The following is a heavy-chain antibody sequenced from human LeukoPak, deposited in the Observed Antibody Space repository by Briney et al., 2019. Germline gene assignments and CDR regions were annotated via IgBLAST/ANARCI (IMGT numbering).Heavy chain of an antibody. J-gene: IGHJ6*03. CDR1: GGSISSYY. D-gene: IGHD2-2*01. Sequence: SETLSLTCTVSGGSISSYYWSWIRQPAGKGLEWIGRIYTSGSTNYNPSLKSRVTMSVDTSKNQFSLKLSSVTAADTAVYYCARVRGYCSSTSCRPNYYYYMDVWGKGTTVTVSS. CDR3: ARVRGYCSSTSCRPNYYYYMDV. CDR2: IYTSGST. V-gene: IGHV4-4*07.